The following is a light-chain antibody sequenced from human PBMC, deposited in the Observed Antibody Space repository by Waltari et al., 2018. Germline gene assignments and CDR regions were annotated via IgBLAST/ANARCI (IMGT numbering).Light chain of an antibody. CDR2: DVS. Sequence: QSAPTQPASVSGSPGQSITISCTGTSSDVGGYNYVSWYQHHPGKAPKVKIYDVSKRPSGVSNRFSGSKSGNTASLTISGLQAEDEADYYCSSYTSSSTSLYVFGTGTKVTVL. V-gene: IGLV2-14*03. CDR3: SSYTSSSTSLYV. CDR1: SSDVGGYNY. J-gene: IGLJ1*01.